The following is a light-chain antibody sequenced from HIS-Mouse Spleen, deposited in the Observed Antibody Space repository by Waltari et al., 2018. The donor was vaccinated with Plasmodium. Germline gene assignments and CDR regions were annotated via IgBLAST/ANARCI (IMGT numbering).Light chain of an antibody. Sequence: QSALTPPPSASGSPGPSVPISCTGTSSDVGGYNYVSCYQQHPGKAPKLMIYAVSKRPSGVPDRFSGSKSGNTASLTVSGLQAEDEADYYCSSYAGSNNLVFGGGTKLTVL. CDR2: AVS. J-gene: IGLJ2*01. V-gene: IGLV2-8*01. CDR3: SSYAGSNNLV. CDR1: SSDVGGYNY.